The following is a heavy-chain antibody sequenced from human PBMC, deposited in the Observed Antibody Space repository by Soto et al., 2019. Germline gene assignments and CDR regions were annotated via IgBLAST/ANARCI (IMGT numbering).Heavy chain of an antibody. J-gene: IGHJ5*02. CDR1: GGTFSSHG. D-gene: IGHD6-13*01. Sequence: QVQLVQSGAEVKEPGSSVKVSCKASGGTFSSHGIRWMRQAPRQGLELMGGIIPTFGTTNYPHKFRGRVTITADESTSTAYMELSSLRSEDTAVYYCAGASDSTWYNWLDPWGQGTLVTVSS. V-gene: IGHV1-69*01. CDR2: IIPTFGTT. CDR3: AGASDSTWYNWLDP.